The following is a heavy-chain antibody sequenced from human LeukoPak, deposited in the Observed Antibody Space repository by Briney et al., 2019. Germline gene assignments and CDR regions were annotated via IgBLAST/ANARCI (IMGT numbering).Heavy chain of an antibody. V-gene: IGHV3-23*01. CDR3: AKAEGYYILTGLDY. CDR1: GFTFSSYA. Sequence: GGSLRLSCATSGFTFSSYAMSWVRQAPGKGLEWVSGIGASGGSTYYADSVKGRFTISRDNSKNTLYLQMNSLRTEETAVYYCAKAEGYYILTGLDYWGQGTLVTVSS. D-gene: IGHD3-9*01. CDR2: IGASGGST. J-gene: IGHJ4*02.